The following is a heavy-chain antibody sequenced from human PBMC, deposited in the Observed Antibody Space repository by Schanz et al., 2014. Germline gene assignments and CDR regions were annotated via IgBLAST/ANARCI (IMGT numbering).Heavy chain of an antibody. J-gene: IGHJ4*02. CDR2: ISAYNGDT. Sequence: QVQLVQSGSELTRPGASVKVSCKASGYNFTTYTMNWVRQAPGQGLEWMGWISAYNGDTNYAQKVQGRVTMTADTPTSTVYMEVRSLTSDDTAVYYCARDRGIAAADTFDYWGQGTLVTVSS. V-gene: IGHV1-18*01. D-gene: IGHD6-13*01. CDR3: ARDRGIAAADTFDY. CDR1: GYNFTTYT.